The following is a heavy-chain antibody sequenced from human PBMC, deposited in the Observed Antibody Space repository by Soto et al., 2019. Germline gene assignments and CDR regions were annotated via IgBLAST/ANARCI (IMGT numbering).Heavy chain of an antibody. Sequence: PETLSLTCTVSGGSIRSSSYYWGWIRQPPGKGLEWIGSIYYSGSTYYNPSLKSRVTISVDTSKNQFSLKLSSVTAADTAVYYCARPDPTGAFDYWGQGTLGTVSS. V-gene: IGHV4-39*01. CDR2: IYYSGST. J-gene: IGHJ4*02. D-gene: IGHD1-1*01. CDR3: ARPDPTGAFDY. CDR1: GGSIRSSSYY.